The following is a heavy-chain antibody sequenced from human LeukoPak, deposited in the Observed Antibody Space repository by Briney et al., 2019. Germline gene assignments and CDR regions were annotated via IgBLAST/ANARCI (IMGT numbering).Heavy chain of an antibody. J-gene: IGHJ4*02. V-gene: IGHV4-39*07. Sequence: SETLSLTCTVSGGSISSSSYYWSWIRQPPGKGLEWIGEINHSGSTNSNPSLKSRVTISVDTSKNQFSLKLSSVTPADTAVYYCARGYHPSRYWGQGTLVTVSS. D-gene: IGHD1-14*01. CDR1: GGSISSSSYY. CDR3: ARGYHPSRY. CDR2: INHSGST.